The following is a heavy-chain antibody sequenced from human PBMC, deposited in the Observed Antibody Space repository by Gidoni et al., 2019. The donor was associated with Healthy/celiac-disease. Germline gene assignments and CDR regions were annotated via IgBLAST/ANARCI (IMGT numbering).Heavy chain of an antibody. CDR1: GYTFTSYA. V-gene: IGHV1-3*01. D-gene: IGHD1-7*01. J-gene: IGHJ4*02. CDR3: ARGNWNYGFYFDY. Sequence: QVQLVQSGAEVKKPGASVKVSCKASGYTFTSYAMHWVRQARGQRLEWMGWINAGNGNTKYSQKFKGRVTITRDTSASTAYMELSSLRSEDTAVYDCARGNWNYGFYFDYWGQGTLVTVSS. CDR2: INAGNGNT.